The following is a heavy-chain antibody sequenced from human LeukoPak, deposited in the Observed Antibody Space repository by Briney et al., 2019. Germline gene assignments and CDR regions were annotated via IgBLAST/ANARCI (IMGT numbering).Heavy chain of an antibody. CDR2: ISYDGTNK. D-gene: IGHD1-26*01. J-gene: IGHJ4*02. Sequence: GGSLRLSCAASGFTFISYAMPWVRQAPGKGLEWVALISYDGTNKYYADSVKGRFTISRDDSKSTLYLQMNSLRAEDTAVYYCARSFGGSYAYFDYWGQGTLVTVSS. V-gene: IGHV3-30-3*01. CDR1: GFTFISYA. CDR3: ARSFGGSYAYFDY.